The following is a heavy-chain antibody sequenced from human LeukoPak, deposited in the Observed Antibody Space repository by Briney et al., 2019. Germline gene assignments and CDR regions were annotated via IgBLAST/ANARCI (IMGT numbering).Heavy chain of an antibody. D-gene: IGHD4-23*01. CDR3: ARGRPHGNDY. V-gene: IGHV3-74*01. CDR1: GFTFSSYW. CDR2: IASDGSST. J-gene: IGHJ4*02. Sequence: GGSLRLSCAASGFTFSSYWMNWVRQAPGKGLVWVSRIASDGSSTTYADSVKGRFSNSRDNAKNTLYLQMNSLRVEDTAVYYCARGRPHGNDYWGQGTLVTVSS.